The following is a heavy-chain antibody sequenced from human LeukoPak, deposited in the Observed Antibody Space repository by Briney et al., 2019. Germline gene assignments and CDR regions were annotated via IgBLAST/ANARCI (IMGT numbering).Heavy chain of an antibody. CDR2: ISSSSSYI. D-gene: IGHD6-19*01. CDR3: ARGPQAVAGSYPEYYFDY. Sequence: PGGSLRLSCAASGFTFSSYSMNWVRQAPGKGLEWVSSISSSSSYIYYADSVKGRFTISRDNAKNSLYLQMNSLRAEDTAVYYCARGPQAVAGSYPEYYFDYWGQGTLVTVSS. CDR1: GFTFSSYS. J-gene: IGHJ4*02. V-gene: IGHV3-21*01.